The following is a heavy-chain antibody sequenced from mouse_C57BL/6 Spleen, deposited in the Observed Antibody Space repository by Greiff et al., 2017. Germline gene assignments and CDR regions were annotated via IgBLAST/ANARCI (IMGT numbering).Heavy chain of an antibody. CDR1: GFSLTSYG. CDR2: IWSGGST. D-gene: IGHD1-1*01. CDR3: AWDGRGYYAMDY. V-gene: IGHV2-2*01. J-gene: IGHJ4*01. Sequence: QVHVKQSGPGLVQPSQSLSITCTVSGFSLTSYGVHWVRQSPGKGLEWLGVIWSGGSTDYNAAFISRLSISKDNSKSQVFFKMNSLQADDTAIYYCAWDGRGYYAMDYWGQGTSVTVSS.